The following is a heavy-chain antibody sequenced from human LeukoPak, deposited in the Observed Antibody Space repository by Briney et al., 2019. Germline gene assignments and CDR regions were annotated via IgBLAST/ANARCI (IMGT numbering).Heavy chain of an antibody. CDR3: AVYYDTTGYSYFDY. Sequence: GGSLRLSCAASGFTFSNHAMSWVRQAPGKGLEWVSAISSSGGRTFYADSVKGRFTISRDNSKNTLYLQMNSLRTEDTAVYYCAVYYDTTGYSYFDYWGQGTLVTVSP. J-gene: IGHJ4*02. D-gene: IGHD3-22*01. CDR2: ISSSGGRT. CDR1: GFTFSNHA. V-gene: IGHV3-23*01.